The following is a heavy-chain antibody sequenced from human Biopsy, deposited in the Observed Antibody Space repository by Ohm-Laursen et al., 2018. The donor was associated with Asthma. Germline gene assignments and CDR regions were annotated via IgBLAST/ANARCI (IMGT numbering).Heavy chain of an antibody. CDR3: AREVSTVDYGYYYFAMDV. V-gene: IGHV1-69*01. Sequence: SSVKVSCKASGDSFSNYAISWVRQAPGQGLEWMGRINPNSGGTNYAQKFQGRVTFTADESTSSAYMELSSLRSEDSAVYYCAREVSTVDYGYYYFAMDVWGQGTTVTVSS. CDR1: GDSFSNYA. CDR2: INPNSGGT. J-gene: IGHJ6*02. D-gene: IGHD4-17*01.